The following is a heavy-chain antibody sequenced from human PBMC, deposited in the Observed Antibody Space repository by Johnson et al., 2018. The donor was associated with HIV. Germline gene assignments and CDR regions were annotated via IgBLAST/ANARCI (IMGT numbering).Heavy chain of an antibody. CDR3: TAEAGIELWLIDAFDI. Sequence: VQLVESGGGVVQPGRSLRLSCAASGFTFSSYAMHWVRQAPGKGLEWVGRIKSITDGGTKAYAAPVKGRFTITRDDSKNTLYLQMNSLKTEDTAVYYCTAEAGIELWLIDAFDIWGQGTMVTVSS. J-gene: IGHJ3*02. D-gene: IGHD5-18*01. V-gene: IGHV3-15*01. CDR2: IKSITDGGTK. CDR1: GFTFSSYA.